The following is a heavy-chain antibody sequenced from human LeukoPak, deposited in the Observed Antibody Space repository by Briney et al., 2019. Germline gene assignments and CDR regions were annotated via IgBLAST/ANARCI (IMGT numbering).Heavy chain of an antibody. J-gene: IGHJ3*02. Sequence: SETLSLTCAVSGGSITRSDWWAWIRQPPGKGLEWLGNIYYSGRVYHNPSLQTLVTMSVDSSKNQFSLRLGSVTAVDTAVYFCAKTRSGTYYGDSFDIWGQGILVTVSS. D-gene: IGHD1-26*01. CDR1: GGSITRSDW. CDR3: AKTRSGTYYGDSFDI. V-gene: IGHV4-28*05. CDR2: IYYSGRV.